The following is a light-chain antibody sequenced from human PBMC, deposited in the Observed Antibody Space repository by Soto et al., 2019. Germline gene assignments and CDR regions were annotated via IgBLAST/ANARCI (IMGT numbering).Light chain of an antibody. CDR3: SSYTSSSSYV. CDR2: EVS. V-gene: IGLV2-14*01. J-gene: IGLJ1*01. Sequence: TQPASVSGSPGQSITISCTGTSSDVGGYNYVSWYQQHPGKAPKLMIYEVSNRPSGASNRFSGSKSGNTASLTISALQAEDEADYYCSSYTSSSSYVFGTGTKVTVL. CDR1: SSDVGGYNY.